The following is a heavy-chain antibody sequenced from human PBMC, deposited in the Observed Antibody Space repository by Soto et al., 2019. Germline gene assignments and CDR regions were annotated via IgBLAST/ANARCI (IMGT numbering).Heavy chain of an antibody. Sequence: PGGSLRLSCAASGFTFSDYYMTWIRQAPGKGLEWVSYISGSGSLTYYADSVEGRFTISRHNAKNSLYLQMNSLRAEDTAVYYCARASLGGIITTARLFDYWGQGTLVSVSP. CDR3: ARASLGGIITTARLFDY. J-gene: IGHJ4*02. CDR1: GFTFSDYY. V-gene: IGHV3-11*01. CDR2: ISGSGSLT. D-gene: IGHD3-16*01.